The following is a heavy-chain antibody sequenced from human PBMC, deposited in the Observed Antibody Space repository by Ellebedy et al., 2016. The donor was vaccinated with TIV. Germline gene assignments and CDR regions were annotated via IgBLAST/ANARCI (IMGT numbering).Heavy chain of an antibody. Sequence: SETLSLTCTVSGASIRNRNYYWGWIRQPPGQGLQWVGNVYFSGSTYDNPSLKGRVAISMDSTLNKFSLRLRSVTAADTAVYFCARLPKGMELGLSPNFFDSWGQGISVSVSS. CDR1: GASIRNRNYY. V-gene: IGHV4-39*01. CDR3: ARLPKGMELGLSPNFFDS. CDR2: VYFSGST. J-gene: IGHJ4*02. D-gene: IGHD1-7*01.